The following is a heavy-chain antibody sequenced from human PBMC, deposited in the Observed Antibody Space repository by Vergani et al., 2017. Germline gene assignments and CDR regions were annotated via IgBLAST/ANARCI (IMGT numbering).Heavy chain of an antibody. CDR2: MNPNSGTT. CDR1: GYSFSSYD. J-gene: IGHJ6*03. V-gene: IGHV1-8*01. D-gene: IGHD4/OR15-4a*01. CDR3: ARSTDYPDDYVSSDYFRRTLDV. Sequence: QVQLVQSGAAVKKPGASVKVSCRASGYSFSSYDISWVRQATGQGLEWMGWMNPNSGTTGYAQKFQGRVTMTRNTSIKTAYMELSRLSFEDAAVYYCARSTDYPDDYVSSDYFRRTLDVWGKGTTVTVS.